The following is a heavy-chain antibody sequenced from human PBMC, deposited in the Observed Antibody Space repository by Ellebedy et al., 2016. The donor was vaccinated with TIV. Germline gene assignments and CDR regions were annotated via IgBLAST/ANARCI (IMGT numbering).Heavy chain of an antibody. Sequence: SETLSLTCTVSGGSISSDNYYWGWIRQPPGKGLEWIGSVYFSGMTYYNPSLQSRVTTSVDTSKNQFSLKLSSVTAADTAVYYCASPTRGYTYGFDSWGQGTLVTVSS. CDR1: GGSISSDNYY. D-gene: IGHD5-18*01. J-gene: IGHJ4*02. V-gene: IGHV4-39*01. CDR3: ASPTRGYTYGFDS. CDR2: VYFSGMT.